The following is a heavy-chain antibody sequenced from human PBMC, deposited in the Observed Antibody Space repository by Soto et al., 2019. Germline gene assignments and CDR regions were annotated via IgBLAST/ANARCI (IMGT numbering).Heavy chain of an antibody. J-gene: IGHJ6*03. V-gene: IGHV4-4*02. CDR1: SGSISSSNW. CDR2: IYHSGST. Sequence: QVQLQESGPGLVKPSGTLSLTCAVSSGSISSSNWWSWVRQPPGKGLEWIGEIYHSGSTNYNPSLQSRVTISVDKSKNQFSLKLSSVTAADTAVYYCARAAVVLAPYYYYMDVWGKGTTVTVSS. D-gene: IGHD3-3*01. CDR3: ARAAVVLAPYYYYMDV.